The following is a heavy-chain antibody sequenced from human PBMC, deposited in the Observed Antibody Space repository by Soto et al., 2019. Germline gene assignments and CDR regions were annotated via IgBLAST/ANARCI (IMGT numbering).Heavy chain of an antibody. V-gene: IGHV4-34*01. Sequence: QVQLQQWGAGLLKPSETLSLTCAVYGGSFSGYYWSWIRQPPGKGLEWIGEINHSGSTNYNPSLKSRVTISVDTSKNQFSLKLSSVTAADTAVYYCARGYLRGYSGYVKNWFDPWGQGTLVTVSS. CDR3: ARGYLRGYSGYVKNWFDP. CDR1: GGSFSGYY. CDR2: INHSGST. J-gene: IGHJ5*02. D-gene: IGHD5-12*01.